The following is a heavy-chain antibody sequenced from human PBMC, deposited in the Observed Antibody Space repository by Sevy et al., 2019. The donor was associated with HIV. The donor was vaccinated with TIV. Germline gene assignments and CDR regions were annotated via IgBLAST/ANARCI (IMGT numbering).Heavy chain of an antibody. Sequence: GGSLRLSCAASGFTFSSYWMSWVRQAPGKGLEWVANIKEDGSEKYYVDSVKGRFTISRDNARNSLFLQMNSLRAEDTAVYYWAREPTSLQHYDFWTAQDYYYGMDVWGQGTTVTVSS. D-gene: IGHD3-3*01. CDR2: IKEDGSEK. V-gene: IGHV3-7*01. CDR1: GFTFSSYW. CDR3: AREPTSLQHYDFWTAQDYYYGMDV. J-gene: IGHJ6*02.